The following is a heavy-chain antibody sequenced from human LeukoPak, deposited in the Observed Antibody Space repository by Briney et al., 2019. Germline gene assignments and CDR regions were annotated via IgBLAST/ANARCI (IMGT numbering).Heavy chain of an antibody. CDR1: GYTFTSYD. D-gene: IGHD3-22*01. CDR3: VRAAMIVDDAFDI. J-gene: IGHJ3*02. Sequence: ASVKVSCKASGYTFTSYDINWVRQATGQGLEWMGWMNPNSGNTGYAQKFQGRVTMTRNTSISTAYMELSSLRSEDTAVYYCVRAAMIVDDAFDIWGQGTMVTVSS. CDR2: MNPNSGNT. V-gene: IGHV1-8*01.